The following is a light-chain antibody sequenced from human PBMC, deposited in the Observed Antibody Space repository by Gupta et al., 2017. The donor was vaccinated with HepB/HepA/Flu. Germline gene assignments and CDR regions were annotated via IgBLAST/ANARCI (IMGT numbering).Light chain of an antibody. CDR2: DTS. J-gene: IGKJ4*01. CDR3: QQHDKWPLT. CDR1: QNVGNY. Sequence: EIVLTQSPGTLSLSPGERATLSCRTSQNVGNYLAWYQQKPGQAPRLLMHDTSDRATGIPARFSGSGSGTDFTLNISSLEPEDFAVYYCQQHDKWPLTFGGGTRVDIK. V-gene: IGKV3-11*01.